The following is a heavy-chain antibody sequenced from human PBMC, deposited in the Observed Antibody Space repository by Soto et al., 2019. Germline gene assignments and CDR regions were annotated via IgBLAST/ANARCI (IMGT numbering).Heavy chain of an antibody. Sequence: PSETLSLTSTVSGASIGTYYWNWIRQSPGKGLEWIGYIFYSGSTNYNPSLKSRLTLSVDTSKNQVSLKLSSVTAADTAVYYCARDGYCTNGVCYGGGGPFDYWGQGTLVTVSS. J-gene: IGHJ4*02. CDR2: IFYSGST. V-gene: IGHV4-59*13. CDR3: ARDGYCTNGVCYGGGGPFDY. CDR1: GASIGTYY. D-gene: IGHD2-8*01.